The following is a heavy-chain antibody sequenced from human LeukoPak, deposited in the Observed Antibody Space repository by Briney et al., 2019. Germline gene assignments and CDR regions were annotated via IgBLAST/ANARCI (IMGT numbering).Heavy chain of an antibody. Sequence: GRSLKLSCAASGFAFRTYSMHWVRQAPGKGLEWLAVITYDGKVQHYTDSVKGQFTVSRDNSKNTLYLQMNSLRPEDTALYYCAREERVGATYYLDAWGRGTLVTVSS. CDR1: GFAFRTYS. V-gene: IGHV3-30*04. CDR2: ITYDGKVQ. CDR3: AREERVGATYYLDA. J-gene: IGHJ4*02. D-gene: IGHD1-26*01.